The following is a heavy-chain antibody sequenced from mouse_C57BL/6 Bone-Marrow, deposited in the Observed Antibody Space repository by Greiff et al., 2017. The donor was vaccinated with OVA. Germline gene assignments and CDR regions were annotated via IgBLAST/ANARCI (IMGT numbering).Heavy chain of an antibody. Sequence: VQLQESGAELVKPGASVKLSCKASGYTFTSYWMHWVKQRPGQGLEWIGMINPTSGSTNTNGKFKSKATLTVDKSSSTAYMQLSCLSSADSAVYYCARNYYGAWFAYWGQGTLVTVSA. CDR3: ARNYYGAWFAY. D-gene: IGHD2-1*01. V-gene: IGHV1-64*01. CDR1: GYTFTSYW. CDR2: INPTSGST. J-gene: IGHJ3*01.